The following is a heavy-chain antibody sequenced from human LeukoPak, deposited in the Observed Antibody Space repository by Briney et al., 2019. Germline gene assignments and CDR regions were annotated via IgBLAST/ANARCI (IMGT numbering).Heavy chain of an antibody. CDR2: INPNSGGT. V-gene: IGHV1-2*02. D-gene: IGHD6-13*01. J-gene: IGHJ6*03. CDR3: ARVAGSYGSSWYNYYYYYMDV. Sequence: ASVRVSCKASGYTFTGYYMHWVRQAPGQGLEWMGWINPNSGGTNYAQKFQGRVTMTRDTSISTAYMELSRLRFEDTAVYYCARVAGSYGSSWYNYYYYYMDVWGKGTTVTVSS. CDR1: GYTFTGYY.